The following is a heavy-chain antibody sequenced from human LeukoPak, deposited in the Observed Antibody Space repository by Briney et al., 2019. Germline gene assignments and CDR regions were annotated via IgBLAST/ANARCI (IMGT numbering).Heavy chain of an antibody. J-gene: IGHJ6*03. CDR3: ARGPYYYYMDV. CDR1: GGSFSGYY. V-gene: IGHV4-34*01. CDR2: INHSGST. Sequence: SETLSLTCAVYGGSFSGYYWSWIRQPPGKGLEWIGEINHSGSTNYNPSLKSRVTISVDTSKNQFSLKLSSVTAADTAAYYCARGPYYYYMDVWGKGTTVTVSS.